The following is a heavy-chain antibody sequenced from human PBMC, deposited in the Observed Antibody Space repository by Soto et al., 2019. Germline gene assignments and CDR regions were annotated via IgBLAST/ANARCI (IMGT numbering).Heavy chain of an antibody. D-gene: IGHD5-18*01. J-gene: IGHJ6*02. CDR2: ISGSGGST. Sequence: PVGSLRLSCAASGFTFSSYAMSWVRQAPGKGLEWVSAISGSGGSTYYADSVKGRFTISRDNSKNTLYLQMNSLRAEDTAVYYCAKFRTAMGRDYYYYGMDVWGQGTTVTVSS. CDR1: GFTFSSYA. V-gene: IGHV3-23*01. CDR3: AKFRTAMGRDYYYYGMDV.